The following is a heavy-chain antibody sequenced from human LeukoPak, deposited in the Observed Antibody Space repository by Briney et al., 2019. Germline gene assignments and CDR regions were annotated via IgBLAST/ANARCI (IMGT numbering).Heavy chain of an antibody. J-gene: IGHJ4*02. CDR2: IYYSGST. CDR3: ARGQKKYCSSTSCWPAHFDY. D-gene: IGHD2-2*01. Sequence: SETLSLTCTVSGGSISSSSYYWGWIRQPPGKGLEWIGSIYYSGSTYYNPSLKSRVTISVDTSKNQFSLKLSSVTAAATAVYYCARGQKKYCSSTSCWPAHFDYWGQGTLVTVSS. CDR1: GGSISSSSYY. V-gene: IGHV4-39*01.